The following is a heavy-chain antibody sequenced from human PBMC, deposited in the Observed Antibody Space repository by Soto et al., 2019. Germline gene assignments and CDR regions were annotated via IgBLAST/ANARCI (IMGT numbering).Heavy chain of an antibody. D-gene: IGHD2-8*02. J-gene: IGHJ4*02. Sequence: ASVKVSCKASGYMFTYYYIHWVRQGPGQGLEWMGIINPNGGTTTYAQNFQGRVTMTRDTSTSTVYLELTSLTSEDTAIYYCVRGPYSSGSHYHLDYWGQGTLLTVSS. CDR2: INPNGGTT. CDR3: VRGPYSSGSHYHLDY. CDR1: GYMFTYYY. V-gene: IGHV1-46*01.